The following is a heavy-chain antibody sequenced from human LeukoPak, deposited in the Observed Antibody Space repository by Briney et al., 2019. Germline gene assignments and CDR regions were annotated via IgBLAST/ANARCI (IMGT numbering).Heavy chain of an antibody. CDR1: GYTFTGYY. Sequence: GASVKVSCKASGYTFTGYYMHWLRQAPGQGLEWMGWINPNSGGTNYAQKFQGRVTMTRDTSISTAYMELSRLRSDDTAVYYCASVSKGTIYPFDYWGQGTLVTVSS. V-gene: IGHV1-2*02. CDR2: INPNSGGT. J-gene: IGHJ4*02. D-gene: IGHD1-1*01. CDR3: ASVSKGTIYPFDY.